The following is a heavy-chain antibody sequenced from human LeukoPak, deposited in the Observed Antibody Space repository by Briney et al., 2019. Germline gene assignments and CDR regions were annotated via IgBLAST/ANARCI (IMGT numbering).Heavy chain of an antibody. CDR3: AKDPGGSGLRFLEWSPEGFYFDY. D-gene: IGHD3-3*01. Sequence: PGGSLRLSCAASGFTFSSYGMHWVRQAPGRGLGWVAFIRYDGSNKYYADSVKGRFTISRDNSKNTLYLQMNSLRAEDTAVYYCAKDPGGSGLRFLEWSPEGFYFDYWGQGTLVTVSS. J-gene: IGHJ4*02. V-gene: IGHV3-30*02. CDR2: IRYDGSNK. CDR1: GFTFSSYG.